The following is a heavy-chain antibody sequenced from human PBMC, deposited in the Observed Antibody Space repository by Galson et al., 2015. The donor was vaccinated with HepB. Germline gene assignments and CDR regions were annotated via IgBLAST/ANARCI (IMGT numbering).Heavy chain of an antibody. D-gene: IGHD1-14*01. V-gene: IGHV1-24*01. CDR3: TTRMTLAFDI. J-gene: IGHJ3*02. CDR2: FDPEDGEA. CDR1: GYTLTELS. Sequence: SVKVSCKVSGYTLTELSMHWVRQAPGKGLEWMGGFDPEDGEAIYAQKFQGRVTMTEDTSTETAYMELSSLRSEDTAVYFCTTRMTLAFDIWGQGTMVTVSS.